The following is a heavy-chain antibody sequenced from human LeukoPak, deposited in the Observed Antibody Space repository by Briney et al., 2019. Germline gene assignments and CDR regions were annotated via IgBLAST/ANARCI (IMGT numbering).Heavy chain of an antibody. CDR1: GYRFTSYW. Sequence: GASLKISFKGSGYRFTSYWIGWVRQMPGRGLEWMGIIYPGDSDTRYSPSFQGQVTISADKSISTTYVQWSSLKASDTAMYYCARRVVVAGTNWFDPWGQGTLVTVSS. CDR2: IYPGDSDT. V-gene: IGHV5-51*01. D-gene: IGHD6-19*01. CDR3: ARRVVVAGTNWFDP. J-gene: IGHJ5*02.